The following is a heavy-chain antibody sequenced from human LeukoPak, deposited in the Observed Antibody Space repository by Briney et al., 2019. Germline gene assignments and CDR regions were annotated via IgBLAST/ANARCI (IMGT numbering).Heavy chain of an antibody. D-gene: IGHD5-12*01. CDR1: GYTFISYG. CDR3: ARTLGGWLPPHHFDY. Sequence: GASVKVSCKASGYTFISYGISWVRQAPGQGLEWMGWISAYNGNTNYAQKLQGRVTMTTDTSTSTAYMELRSLRSDDTAVYYCARTLGGWLPPHHFDYWGQGTLVTVSS. V-gene: IGHV1-18*01. J-gene: IGHJ4*02. CDR2: ISAYNGNT.